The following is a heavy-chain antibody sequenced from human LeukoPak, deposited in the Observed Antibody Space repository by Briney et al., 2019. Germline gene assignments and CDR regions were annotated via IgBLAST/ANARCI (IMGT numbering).Heavy chain of an antibody. D-gene: IGHD2-2*01. CDR2: ISWNSGSI. J-gene: IGHJ5*02. Sequence: PGGSMRLSCAASGFTFDAYAMHWVRPAPGKGMGWVSGISWNSGSIGYADSVKGRFTISRDNAKNSPYLQMNSLRAEDTALYYCAKGRDKYQLLSKNWFDPWGQGTLVTVSS. CDR1: GFTFDAYA. V-gene: IGHV3-9*01. CDR3: AKGRDKYQLLSKNWFDP.